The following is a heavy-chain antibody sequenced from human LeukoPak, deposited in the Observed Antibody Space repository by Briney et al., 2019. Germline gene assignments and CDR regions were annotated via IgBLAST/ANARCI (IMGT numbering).Heavy chain of an antibody. D-gene: IGHD6-6*01. J-gene: IGHJ4*02. CDR3: ARGGVVYSSSSAYDY. Sequence: GGSLRLSCAASGFTFSSYWMSWVRQAPGKGLEWVANIKPDGSDQYYVDSVKGRFTISRDNAKNSLYLQMNSLRAEDTAVYYCARGGVVYSSSSAYDYWGQGTLVTVSS. CDR2: IKPDGSDQ. V-gene: IGHV3-7*01. CDR1: GFTFSSYW.